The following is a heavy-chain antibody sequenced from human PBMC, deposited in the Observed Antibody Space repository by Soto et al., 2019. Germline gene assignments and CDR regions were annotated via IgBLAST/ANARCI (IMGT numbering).Heavy chain of an antibody. D-gene: IGHD5-12*01. Sequence: PSETLSLTCTVSAASISDHYWSWIRQAPGKGLDWIGYFYPSGRTDYNPSLKSRVTRSVDTSKNQFSLELNSLTAADSAVYFWARGSWITPQLDVWGQGALVTVSS. J-gene: IGHJ4*02. V-gene: IGHV4-59*11. CDR2: FYPSGRT. CDR1: AASISDHY. CDR3: ARGSWITPQLDV.